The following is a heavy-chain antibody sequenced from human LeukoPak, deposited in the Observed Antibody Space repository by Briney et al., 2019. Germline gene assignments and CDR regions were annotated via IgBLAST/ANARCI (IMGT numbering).Heavy chain of an antibody. J-gene: IGHJ4*02. CDR1: GYTFTGYY. Sequence: ASVKVSCKASGYTFTGYYMHWVRQAPGQGLEWMGWINPNSGGTKYAQKFQGRVTMTRDTSTSTVYMELSSLRSEDTAVYYCASYGSGSSAFDYWGQGTLVTVSS. CDR2: INPNSGGT. CDR3: ASYGSGSSAFDY. D-gene: IGHD3-10*01. V-gene: IGHV1-2*02.